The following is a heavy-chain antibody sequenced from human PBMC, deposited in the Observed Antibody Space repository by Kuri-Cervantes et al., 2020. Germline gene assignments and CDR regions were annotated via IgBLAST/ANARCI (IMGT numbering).Heavy chain of an antibody. CDR3: AREGGDAYYDFWSGYLTSPELYFDY. D-gene: IGHD3-3*01. CDR1: GLTVSSNY. Sequence: GGSLRLSCAASGLTVSSNYMSWVRQAPGKGLEWVSVIYSGGSTYYADSVKGRFTISRDNSKNTLYLQMNSLRAEDTAVYYCAREGGDAYYDFWSGYLTSPELYFDYWGQGTLVTVSS. V-gene: IGHV3-66*01. CDR2: IYSGGST. J-gene: IGHJ4*02.